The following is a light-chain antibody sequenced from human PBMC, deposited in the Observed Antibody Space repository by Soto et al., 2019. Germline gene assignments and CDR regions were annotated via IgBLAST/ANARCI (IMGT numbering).Light chain of an antibody. J-gene: IGKJ5*01. CDR1: QGISNY. Sequence: DIQMTQSPSSLSASIGDRVTITCRASQGISNYLAWYQQKPGKVPKLLIYAASTLQSGDPSRFSGSGSGTDFTLTISSLQPEDVATYYCQKYNSAPQITFGQGIRMEIK. CDR2: AAS. CDR3: QKYNSAPQIT. V-gene: IGKV1-27*01.